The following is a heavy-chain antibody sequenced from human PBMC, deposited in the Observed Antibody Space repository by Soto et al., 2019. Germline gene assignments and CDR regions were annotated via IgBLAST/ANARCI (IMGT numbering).Heavy chain of an antibody. Sequence: SESLSLTCTVSGRSISSSSYYWGWIRQPPGKGLEWIGSIYYSGSTYYNPSVKSRVTISVATSKNQIPLKLSSVTAADTAVYYCARRGKDYYYGMDVWGQGTTVTVSS. CDR1: GRSISSSSYY. CDR3: ARRGKDYYYGMDV. J-gene: IGHJ6*02. CDR2: IYYSGST. V-gene: IGHV4-39*01. D-gene: IGHD6-25*01.